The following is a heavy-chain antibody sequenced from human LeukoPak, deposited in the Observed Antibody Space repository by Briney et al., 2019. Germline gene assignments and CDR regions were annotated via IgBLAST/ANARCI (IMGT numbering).Heavy chain of an antibody. Sequence: GGTLRLSCAASGFTFSSYWMHWVRQAPGQGLMWFSRINSDGSSTSYADSVKGRFTISRDNAKNTLYLQMNSLRAEDTAVYYCARSNQHDYDAFDIWGQGTMVTVSS. D-gene: IGHD4-11*01. CDR2: INSDGSST. J-gene: IGHJ3*02. CDR1: GFTFSSYW. CDR3: ARSNQHDYDAFDI. V-gene: IGHV3-74*01.